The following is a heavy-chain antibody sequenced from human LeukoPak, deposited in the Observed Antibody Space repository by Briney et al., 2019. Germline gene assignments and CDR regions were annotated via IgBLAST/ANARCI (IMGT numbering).Heavy chain of an antibody. D-gene: IGHD5-12*01. J-gene: IGHJ5*02. CDR3: ARGGGYRGYDMRNWFGP. CDR1: GFTFSAYY. Sequence: GGSLRLSCATSGFTFSAYYMNWVRQAPGKGLECVSSISISSNFIHFADSVKGRSTISRDNGKNSLYLQMDSLRVQDTAVYYCARGGGYRGYDMRNWFGPWGQGTLVTVFS. CDR2: ISISSNFI. V-gene: IGHV3-21*01.